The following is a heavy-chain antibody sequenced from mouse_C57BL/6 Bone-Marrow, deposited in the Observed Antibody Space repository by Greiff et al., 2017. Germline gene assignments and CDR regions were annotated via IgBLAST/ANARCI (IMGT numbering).Heavy chain of an antibody. CDR1: GFTFSDYG. CDR2: ISNLAYSI. D-gene: IGHD2-4*01. V-gene: IGHV5-15*01. CDR3: ASLYYDYAWFAY. J-gene: IGHJ3*01. Sequence: EVQLVESGGGLVQPGGSLKLSCAASGFTFSDYGMAWVRQAPRKGPEWVAFISNLAYSIYYADTVTGRFTISRGNAKNTMYLERSSLRSEDTAMYYCASLYYDYAWFAYWGQGTLVTVSA.